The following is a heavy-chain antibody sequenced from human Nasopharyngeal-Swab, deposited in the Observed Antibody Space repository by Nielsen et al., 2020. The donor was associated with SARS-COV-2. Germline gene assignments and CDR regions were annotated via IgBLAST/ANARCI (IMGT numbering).Heavy chain of an antibody. CDR3: ARDFGAYYDSTAKAY. CDR2: IWYEGSNK. CDR1: GFTFRSYG. D-gene: IGHD3-22*01. J-gene: IGHJ4*02. Sequence: GESLKISCAASGFTFRSYGMHWVRQAPGKGLEWVAVIWYEGSNKYYADSVKGRLTSSRDNSKNTLYLQMNSLRAEDTAVYYCARDFGAYYDSTAKAYWGQGTLVTVSS. V-gene: IGHV3-33*01.